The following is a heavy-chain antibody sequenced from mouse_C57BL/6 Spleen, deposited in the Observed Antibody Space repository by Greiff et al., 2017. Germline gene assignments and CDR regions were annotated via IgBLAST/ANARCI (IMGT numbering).Heavy chain of an antibody. V-gene: IGHV1-75*01. Sequence: QVQLKQSGPELVKPGASVKISCKASGYTFTDYYINWVKQRPGQGLEWIGWIFPGSGSTYYNEKFKGKATLTVDKSSSTAYMLLSSLTSEDSAVYFWARSFITTVVEGFAYGGQGTLVTVSA. CDR3: ARSFITTVVEGFAY. CDR2: IFPGSGST. J-gene: IGHJ3*01. D-gene: IGHD1-1*01. CDR1: GYTFTDYY.